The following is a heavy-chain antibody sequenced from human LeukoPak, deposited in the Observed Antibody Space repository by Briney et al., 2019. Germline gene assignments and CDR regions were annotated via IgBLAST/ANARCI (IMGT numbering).Heavy chain of an antibody. CDR1: GFTFSNYP. D-gene: IGHD3-10*01. J-gene: IGHJ4*02. V-gene: IGHV3-48*04. CDR3: ARDPQYYYGSGYYFDY. Sequence: GGSLRLSCAASGFTFSNYPMNWVRQAPGKGLEWVSYVSSSSGIISYADSVKGRFTISRDNAKNSLFLQMNSLRAEDTAVYYCARDPQYYYGSGYYFDYWGQGTLVTVSS. CDR2: VSSSSGII.